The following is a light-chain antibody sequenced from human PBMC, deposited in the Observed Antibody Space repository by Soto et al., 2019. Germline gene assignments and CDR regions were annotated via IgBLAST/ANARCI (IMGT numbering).Light chain of an antibody. CDR1: SSDIGDSNY. CDR2: DVS. Sequence: QSALTQPASVSGSPGQSITISCTGTSSDIGDSNYVSWYQQHPGKAPKLVIYDVSNRPPGVSNRFSGSKSANTASLTISGLQAEDEADYYCSSFRSSSTSYVFGTGTKVTVL. V-gene: IGLV2-14*03. CDR3: SSFRSSSTSYV. J-gene: IGLJ1*01.